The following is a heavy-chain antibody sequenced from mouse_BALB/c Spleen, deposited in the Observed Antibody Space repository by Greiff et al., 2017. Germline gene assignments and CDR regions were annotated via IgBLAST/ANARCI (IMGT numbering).Heavy chain of an antibody. V-gene: IGHV1-18*01. CDR1: GYTFTDYN. J-gene: IGHJ2*01. CDR2: INPNNGGT. D-gene: IGHD4-1*02. Sequence: DVQLQESGPELVKPGASVKIPCKASGYTFTDYNMDWVKQSHGKSLEWIGDINPNNGGTIYNQKFKGKATLTVDKSSSTAYMELRSLTSEDTAVYYCARPTGMADYFDYWGQGTTLTVSS. CDR3: ARPTGMADYFDY.